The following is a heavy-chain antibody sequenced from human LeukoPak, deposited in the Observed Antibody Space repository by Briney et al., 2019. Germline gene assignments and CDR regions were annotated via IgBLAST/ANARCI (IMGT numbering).Heavy chain of an antibody. Sequence: ASVKVSCKASGYTFTGYYMHWVRQAPGQGLEWMGWINPNSGGTNYAQKFQGRVTMTRDTSISTAYLQWSSLKASDTAMYYCARGIAAAGVTKFDYWGQGTLVTVSS. J-gene: IGHJ4*02. CDR1: GYTFTGYY. CDR3: ARGIAAAGVTKFDY. D-gene: IGHD6-13*01. V-gene: IGHV1-2*02. CDR2: INPNSGGT.